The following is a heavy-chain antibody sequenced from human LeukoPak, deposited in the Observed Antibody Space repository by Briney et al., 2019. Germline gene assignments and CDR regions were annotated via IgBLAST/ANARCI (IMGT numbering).Heavy chain of an antibody. CDR1: VGSIGSYY. V-gene: IGHV4-59*08. CDR3: AGLRYFDWLPDY. Sequence: SETLSLTCTVSVGSIGSYYWSWIGHPPGKGLEWIGYIYYSGSTNYNPSLKSRVTISVDTSKNQFSLKLSSVTAADTAVYYCAGLRYFDWLPDYWGQGTLVTVSS. J-gene: IGHJ4*02. D-gene: IGHD3-9*01. CDR2: IYYSGST.